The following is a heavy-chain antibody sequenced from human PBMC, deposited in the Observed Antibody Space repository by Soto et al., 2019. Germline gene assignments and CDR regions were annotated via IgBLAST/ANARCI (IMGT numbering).Heavy chain of an antibody. V-gene: IGHV1-2*04. D-gene: IGHD3-10*01. CDR3: ARDARGDEAPMDY. Sequence: QVQLVQSGAEVKKPGASVKVSCKASGYTFTGYYMHWVRQAPGQGLEWMGWINPNSGGTNYAQKFQGWVTMTRDTYISTAAMELSRLRSDDTAVYYCARDARGDEAPMDYWGQGTLVTVSS. CDR1: GYTFTGYY. CDR2: INPNSGGT. J-gene: IGHJ4*02.